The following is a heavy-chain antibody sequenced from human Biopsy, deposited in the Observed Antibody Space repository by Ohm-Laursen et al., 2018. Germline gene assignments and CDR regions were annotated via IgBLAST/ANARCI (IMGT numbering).Heavy chain of an antibody. J-gene: IGHJ3*02. CDR3: ARVGFSSTWPPDRHDAFDI. CDR2: INPDSGGT. D-gene: IGHD6-13*01. V-gene: IGHV1-2*02. Sequence: ASVKVSCKASAYTLTDYYLHWGRQAPGQGLEWMGWINPDSGGTNYAQKFQGRVTMTRDTSISTVQMELSSLRSDDTAVYYCARVGFSSTWPPDRHDAFDIWGQGTMVTVSS. CDR1: AYTLTDYY.